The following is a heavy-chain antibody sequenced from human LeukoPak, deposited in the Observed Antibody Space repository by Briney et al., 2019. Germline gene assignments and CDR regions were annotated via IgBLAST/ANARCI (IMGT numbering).Heavy chain of an antibody. V-gene: IGHV4-4*02. CDR2: IYHSGST. CDR1: GGSISSSNW. J-gene: IGHJ4*02. D-gene: IGHD2-2*01. CDR3: ASLCCSSTSCYFYY. Sequence: SETLSLTCAVSGGSISSSNWWSWVRQPPGKGLEWIGEIYHSGSTNYNPSLKSRVTISVDKSKNQFSLKLSSVTAADTAVYYCASLCCSSTSCYFYYWGQGTLVTVSS.